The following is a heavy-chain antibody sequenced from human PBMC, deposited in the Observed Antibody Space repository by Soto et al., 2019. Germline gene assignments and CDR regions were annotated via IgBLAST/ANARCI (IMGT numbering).Heavy chain of an antibody. CDR1: GYTFTSYG. CDR2: MNPNSGNT. CDR3: AREFFSGSFRQSDC. D-gene: IGHD3-16*02. V-gene: IGHV1-8*01. Sequence: QVQLVQSGAEVKKPGASVKVSCKASGYTFTSYGINWVRQATGQGLEWMGWMNPNSGNTGYAQKFQGRVTMTRNTSTSTAYMELSSLRSEDTAVYFCAREFFSGSFRQSDCWGQGTRVTVSS. J-gene: IGHJ4*02.